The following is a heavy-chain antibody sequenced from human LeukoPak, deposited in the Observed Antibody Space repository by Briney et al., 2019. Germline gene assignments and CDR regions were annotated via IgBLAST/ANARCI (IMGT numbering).Heavy chain of an antibody. CDR3: ARDRFFGGFGELSSDY. D-gene: IGHD3-10*01. V-gene: IGHV4-39*07. J-gene: IGHJ4*02. Sequence: SETLSLTCTVSGGSISSSSYYWGWIRQPPGKGLEWIGSIYYSGSTYYNPSLKSRVTISVDTSKNQFSLKLSSVTAADTAVYYCARDRFFGGFGELSSDYWGQGTLVTVSS. CDR1: GGSISSSSYY. CDR2: IYYSGST.